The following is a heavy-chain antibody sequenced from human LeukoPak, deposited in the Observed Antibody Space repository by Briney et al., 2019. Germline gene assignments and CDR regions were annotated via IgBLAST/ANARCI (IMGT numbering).Heavy chain of an antibody. CDR2: IYYSGST. D-gene: IGHD3-9*01. Sequence: SETLSLTCTVSGGSISSYYWSWIRQPPGKGLEWIGYIYYSGSTNYNPSLKSRVTISVDTSKNQFSLKLGSVTAADTAVYYCARERPYYDILTGYYSNWFDPWGQGTLVTVSS. J-gene: IGHJ5*02. CDR1: GGSISSYY. CDR3: ARERPYYDILTGYYSNWFDP. V-gene: IGHV4-59*01.